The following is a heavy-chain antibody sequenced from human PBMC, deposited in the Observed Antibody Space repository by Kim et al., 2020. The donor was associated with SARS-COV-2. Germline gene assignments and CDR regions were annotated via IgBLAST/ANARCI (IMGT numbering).Heavy chain of an antibody. CDR3: AKELRVTTETNGGDFFNS. V-gene: IGHV3-23*01. D-gene: IGHD4-17*01. CDR1: GFTFSTYK. J-gene: IGHJ5*02. CDR2: ISSSGSSI. Sequence: GGSLRLSCVASGFTFSTYKMNWVRQAPGKGLEWVSGISSSGSSIYYADSVKGRFTVSRDNSKNPLYLQMNSLRVEDTAVYYCAKELRVTTETNGGDFFNSCGQGTLVTVSS.